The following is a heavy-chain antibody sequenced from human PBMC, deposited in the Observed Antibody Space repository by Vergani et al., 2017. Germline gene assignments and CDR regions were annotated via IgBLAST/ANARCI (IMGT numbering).Heavy chain of an antibody. CDR1: GGPISSGGYS. V-gene: IGHV4-30-2*01. CDR3: AASRTIFGVVAFDY. J-gene: IGHJ4*02. CDR2: IYHSGST. Sequence: QLQLQESGSGLVKPSQTLSLTCAVSGGPISSGGYSWSWIRQPPGKGLEWIGYIYHSGSTYYNPSLKSRVTISVDRPTNQFSLQLSSVTAADTAVYYCAASRTIFGVVAFDYWGQGTLVTVSS. D-gene: IGHD3-3*01.